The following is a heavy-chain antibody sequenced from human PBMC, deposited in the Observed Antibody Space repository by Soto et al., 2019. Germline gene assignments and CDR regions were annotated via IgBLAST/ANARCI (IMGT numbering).Heavy chain of an antibody. V-gene: IGHV4-34*01. D-gene: IGHD2-15*01. CDR3: ARGHLPGGNTFYYYY. CDR1: GGSFSGNY. J-gene: IGHJ4*02. Sequence: QVQLQQWGAGLLKPSETLSLTCTVYGGSFSGNYWSWIRQPPGMGLEWIGEISHSGSGTNYNPSLKSRVTISVDTSKNQFSLKLSSVTAADTAMYYCARGHLPGGNTFYYYYWGQGTLVTVSS. CDR2: ISHSGSGT.